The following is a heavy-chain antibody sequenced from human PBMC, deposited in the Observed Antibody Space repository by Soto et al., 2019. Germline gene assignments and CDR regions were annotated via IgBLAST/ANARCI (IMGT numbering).Heavy chain of an antibody. CDR2: LNPSGST. J-gene: IGHJ3*02. Sequence: SETLSLTCAVYGGSFSGYYWSWIRQPPGKGLEWIGELNPSGSTNYHPSLKTRVTISADTSKNQFSLRLNFVTAADRALYYCARGREQWLVDAFDIWGQGTMVTVSS. D-gene: IGHD6-19*01. CDR3: ARGREQWLVDAFDI. V-gene: IGHV4-34*01. CDR1: GGSFSGYY.